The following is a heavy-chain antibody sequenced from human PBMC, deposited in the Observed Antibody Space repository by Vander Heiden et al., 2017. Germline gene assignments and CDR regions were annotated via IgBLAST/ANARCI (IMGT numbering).Heavy chain of an antibody. CDR1: GGSISSGGYY. J-gene: IGHJ4*02. CDR3: ARHGRDRYVFS. D-gene: IGHD3-9*01. V-gene: IGHV4-31*03. Sequence: QVQLQESGPGLVKPSQTLSLTCTVSGGSISSGGYYWSWIRQHPGKGLEWIGYIYYSGSTYDNPSLKSRVTISVDTSKNQFSMKMSSVTAADTAVYYCARHGRDRYVFSWGQGTLVTVSS. CDR2: IYYSGST.